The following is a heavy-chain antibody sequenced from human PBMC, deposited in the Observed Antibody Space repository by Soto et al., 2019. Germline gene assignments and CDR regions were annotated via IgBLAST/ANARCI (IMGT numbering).Heavy chain of an antibody. J-gene: IGHJ4*02. D-gene: IGHD4-17*01. V-gene: IGHV4-31*03. Sequence: QVQLQESGPGLVKPSQTLSLTCTVSGGSISSGGYYWSWSRQHPGKGLERIGYIYYNGDTYYNPSLTRRGLIAIDTSKNQFSPRLTAVTASDSAVYYCARSHRDNYGSPDSFDYWGQETLVTVSS. CDR3: ARSHRDNYGSPDSFDY. CDR1: GGSISSGGYY. CDR2: IYYNGDT.